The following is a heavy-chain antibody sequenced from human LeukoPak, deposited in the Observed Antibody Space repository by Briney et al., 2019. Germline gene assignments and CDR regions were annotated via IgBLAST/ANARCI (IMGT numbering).Heavy chain of an antibody. V-gene: IGHV4-38-2*01. D-gene: IGHD3-22*01. CDR3: ARVRGEVVPFDY. CDR2: IYHSGST. Sequence: SETLSLTCAVSGYSISSGYYWGWIRQSPGKGLEWIGSIYHSGSTYYNPSLKSRVTISVDTSKNQFSLKLSSVTAADTAVYYCARVRGEVVPFDYWGQGTLVTVSS. J-gene: IGHJ4*02. CDR1: GYSISSGYY.